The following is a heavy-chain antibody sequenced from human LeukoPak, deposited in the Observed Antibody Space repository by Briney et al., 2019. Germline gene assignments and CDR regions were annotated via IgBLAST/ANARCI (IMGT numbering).Heavy chain of an antibody. Sequence: QPGGSLRLSCAASGFTFSSYAMHWVRQAPGKGLEWVAVISYDGSNKYYADSVKGRFTISRDNSKNTLYLQMNSLRAEDTAVYYCARDLTYYYGSGSLDYWGQGTLVTVSS. CDR3: ARDLTYYYGSGSLDY. D-gene: IGHD3-10*01. J-gene: IGHJ4*02. V-gene: IGHV3-30-3*01. CDR2: ISYDGSNK. CDR1: GFTFSSYA.